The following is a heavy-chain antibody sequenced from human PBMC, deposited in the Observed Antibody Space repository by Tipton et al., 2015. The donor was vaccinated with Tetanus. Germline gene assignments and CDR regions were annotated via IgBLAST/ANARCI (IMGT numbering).Heavy chain of an antibody. Sequence: TLSLTCTVSGGSINSTTYYWGWIRQAPGKGLEWLAYISPSGRTNSNYSLKSRITISQDKSKNQFSLRLTSVTAADTAVYSCAGGLVRWYEPWGRGTLVSVSS. CDR3: AGGLVRWYEP. J-gene: IGHJ5*02. D-gene: IGHD3-10*01. CDR2: ISPSGRT. V-gene: IGHV4-61*05. CDR1: GGSINSTTYY.